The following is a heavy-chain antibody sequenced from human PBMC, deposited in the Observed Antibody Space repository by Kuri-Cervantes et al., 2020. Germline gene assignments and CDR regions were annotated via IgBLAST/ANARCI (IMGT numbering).Heavy chain of an antibody. V-gene: IGHV3-30*18. Sequence: GESLKISCAASGFTFSSYGMHWARQAPGKGLEWVAVISYDGSNKYYADSVKGRFTISRDNSKNTLYLQMNSLRAEDTAVYYCAKDRYCSSTSCFDYWGQGTLVTVSS. CDR2: ISYDGSNK. CDR3: AKDRYCSSTSCFDY. CDR1: GFTFSSYG. J-gene: IGHJ4*02. D-gene: IGHD2-2*01.